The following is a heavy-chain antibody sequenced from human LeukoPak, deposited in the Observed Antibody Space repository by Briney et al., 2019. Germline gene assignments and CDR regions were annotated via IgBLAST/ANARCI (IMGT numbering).Heavy chain of an antibody. V-gene: IGHV3-23*01. Sequence: GGFLRLSCTASGFTFSSYAMSWVRQAPGKGLEWVSAISGSGGSTYYADSVKGRFTISRDNSKNTLYLQMNSLRAEDTAVYYYAKDSGPSIAAAGRDYYYMDVWGKGTTVTVSS. CDR2: ISGSGGST. CDR3: AKDSGPSIAAAGRDYYYMDV. D-gene: IGHD6-13*01. J-gene: IGHJ6*03. CDR1: GFTFSSYA.